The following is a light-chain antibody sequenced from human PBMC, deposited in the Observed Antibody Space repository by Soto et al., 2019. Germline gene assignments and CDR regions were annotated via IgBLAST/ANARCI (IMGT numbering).Light chain of an antibody. Sequence: DIQMTQSPSSLSASVGDRVTITCRASQSITNYLNWYQQKPGKAPKPLMYAISTLQSGVPSRFGGSGSGTEFTLTISSLQPEDFATYYCQQANSFPLTFGGGTKVDI. CDR1: QSITNY. J-gene: IGKJ4*01. CDR2: AIS. V-gene: IGKV1-39*01. CDR3: QQANSFPLT.